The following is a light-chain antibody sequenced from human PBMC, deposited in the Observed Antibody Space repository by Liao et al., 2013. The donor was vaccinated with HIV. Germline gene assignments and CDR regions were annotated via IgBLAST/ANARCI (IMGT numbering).Light chain of an antibody. CDR1: KVASKN. Sequence: SYELTQPPSVSVSPGQTATITCSGDKVASKNVCWYQVKAGQSPEVVMYENYRRPSEIPARFSGFNSRNTATLTISGTQAMDEADYYCQAWDSSTGDVGFGGGTKLTVL. V-gene: IGLV3-1*01. CDR3: QAWDSSTGDVG. J-gene: IGLJ2*01. CDR2: ENY.